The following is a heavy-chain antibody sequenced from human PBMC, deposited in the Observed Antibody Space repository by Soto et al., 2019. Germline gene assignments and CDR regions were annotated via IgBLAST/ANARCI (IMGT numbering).Heavy chain of an antibody. D-gene: IGHD3-22*01. Sequence: VKGSFKASGYSFATYGFSLVRQAPGQGLECVGWISAHNGDTHYSQKFQGRVTLTTDTSTNTGYMELRSLTSDDTAVYFCATEPIYYNDGSGYYPLGHWGQGTLVTVSS. CDR3: ATEPIYYNDGSGYYPLGH. CDR2: ISAHNGDT. J-gene: IGHJ4*02. V-gene: IGHV1-18*04. CDR1: GYSFATYG.